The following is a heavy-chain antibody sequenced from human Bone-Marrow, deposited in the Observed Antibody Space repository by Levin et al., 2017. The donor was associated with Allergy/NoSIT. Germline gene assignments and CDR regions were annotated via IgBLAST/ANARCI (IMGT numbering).Heavy chain of an antibody. Sequence: PGGSLRLSCAASGFTFSSYSMNWVRQAPGKGLEWVSSISSSSSYIYYADSVKGRFTISRDNAKNSLYLQMNSLRAEDTAVYYCARDIEVTVTSNFDYWGQGTLVTVSS. V-gene: IGHV3-21*01. CDR2: ISSSSSYI. D-gene: IGHD4-17*01. CDR3: ARDIEVTVTSNFDY. CDR1: GFTFSSYS. J-gene: IGHJ4*02.